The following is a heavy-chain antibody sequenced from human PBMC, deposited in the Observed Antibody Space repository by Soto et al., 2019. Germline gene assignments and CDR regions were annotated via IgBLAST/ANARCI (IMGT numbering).Heavy chain of an antibody. CDR1: GFTFSSYG. D-gene: IGHD3-3*01. Sequence: PGGSLRLSCAASGFTFSSYGMSWVRQAPEKGLTWVSTINGNGDSTYYADSVKGRFTISRDKSKNTLYLQVNSLRGEDTSVYYCARGFTIFGVVTEGYYYGMDVWGQGTTVTVSS. CDR3: ARGFTIFGVVTEGYYYGMDV. V-gene: IGHV3-23*01. CDR2: INGNGDST. J-gene: IGHJ6*02.